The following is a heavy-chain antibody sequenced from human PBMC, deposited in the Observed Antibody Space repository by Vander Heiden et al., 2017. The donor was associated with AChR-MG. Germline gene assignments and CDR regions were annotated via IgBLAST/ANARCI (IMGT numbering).Heavy chain of an antibody. CDR3: AKDSSGSYYYYYGMDV. V-gene: IGHV3-23*01. CDR2: ISGSGGST. Sequence: EVQLLESGGGLVQPGGSLRLSWAASGFTFRSYAMSWVRQAPGKGLEWVSAISGSGGSTYYADSVKGRFTISRDNSKNTLYLQMNSLRAEDTAVYYCAKDSSGSYYYYYGMDVWGQGTTVTVSS. D-gene: IGHD3-10*01. J-gene: IGHJ6*02. CDR1: GFTFRSYA.